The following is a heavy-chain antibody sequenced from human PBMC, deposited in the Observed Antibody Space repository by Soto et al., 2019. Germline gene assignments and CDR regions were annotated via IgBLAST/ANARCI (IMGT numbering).Heavy chain of an antibody. CDR3: AKGTPYTSGWYSFDY. CDR1: GFTFNIYG. V-gene: IGHV3-30*18. D-gene: IGHD6-19*01. J-gene: IGHJ4*02. CDR2: ISYDGSNR. Sequence: GGSLRLSCAASGFTFNIYGMHWVRQAPGKGLEWVAVISYDGSNRFYADSVSGRFTISRDNSKNTLYLQMNSLRAEDTAVYFCAKGTPYTSGWYSFDYWGQGTRVTVSS.